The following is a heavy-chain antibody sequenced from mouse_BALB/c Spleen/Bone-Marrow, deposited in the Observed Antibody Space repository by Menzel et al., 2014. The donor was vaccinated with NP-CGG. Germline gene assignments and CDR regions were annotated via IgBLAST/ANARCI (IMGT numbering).Heavy chain of an antibody. CDR3: ARYGYDYFDY. V-gene: IGHV7-3*02. J-gene: IGHJ2*01. D-gene: IGHD2-2*01. Sequence: EVKVVESGGGLVQPGGSLRLSWATSGFTFTDYYMSWVRQPPGKALEWLGFIRNKANGYTTEYSASVKGRFTISRDNSQSILYLQMNTLRAEDSATYYCARYGYDYFDYWGQGTTLTVSS. CDR1: GFTFTDYY. CDR2: IRNKANGYTT.